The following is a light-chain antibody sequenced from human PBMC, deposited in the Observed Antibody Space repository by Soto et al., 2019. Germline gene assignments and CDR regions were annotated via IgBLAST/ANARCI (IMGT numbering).Light chain of an antibody. CDR2: EVS. CDR3: SSYTNSDTRV. J-gene: IGLJ2*01. Sequence: QSALTQPASVSGSPGQSIAISCTGTSSDVGGYNYVSWYQQPPGKVPKLMIYEVSNRPSGVSNRFSGSKSGNTASLTISGLQAEDEADYYCSSYTNSDTRVFGGGTQLTVL. CDR1: SSDVGGYNY. V-gene: IGLV2-14*01.